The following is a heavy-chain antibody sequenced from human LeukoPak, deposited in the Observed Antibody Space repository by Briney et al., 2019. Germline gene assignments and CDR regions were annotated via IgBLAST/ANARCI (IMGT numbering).Heavy chain of an antibody. V-gene: IGHV3-64*01. CDR2: INGNGGSA. Sequence: GGSLRLSCVASGFTFSNYAMHWVRQTPGKGLEYVSGINGNGGSALYANSVKGRFTISRDNSRHTLCLQMGSLRTEDMGVYYCARAPTVTAESAFGYWGQGTLVTVSS. J-gene: IGHJ4*02. CDR3: ARAPTVTAESAFGY. CDR1: GFTFSNYA. D-gene: IGHD4-17*01.